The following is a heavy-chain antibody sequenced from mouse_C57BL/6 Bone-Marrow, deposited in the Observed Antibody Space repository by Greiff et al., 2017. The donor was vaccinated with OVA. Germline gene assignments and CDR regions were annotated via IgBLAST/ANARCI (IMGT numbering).Heavy chain of an antibody. D-gene: IGHD1-1*01. J-gene: IGHJ3*01. V-gene: IGHV1-82*01. CDR2: IYPGDGDT. CDR1: GYAFSSSW. Sequence: QVQLQQSGPELVKPGASVKISCKASGYAFSSSWMNWVKQRPGKGLEWIGRIYPGDGDTNYNGKFKGKATLTAAKASSTADMQLSSLTSEDSAVYFCARGGGGYYGCWFAYWGQGTLVTVSA. CDR3: ARGGGGYYGCWFAY.